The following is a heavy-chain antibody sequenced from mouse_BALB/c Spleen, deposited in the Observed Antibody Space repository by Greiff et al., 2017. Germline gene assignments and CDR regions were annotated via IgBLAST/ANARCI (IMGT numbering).Heavy chain of an antibody. D-gene: IGHD2-3*01. Sequence: EVKLVESGGDLVKPGGSLKLSCAASGFTFSSYGMSWVRQTPDKRLEWVATISSGGSYTYYQDSVKGRFTISRDNAKNTLYLQMSSLKSEDTAMYYCARHRDGFAYWGQGTLVTVSA. J-gene: IGHJ3*01. V-gene: IGHV5-6*01. CDR1: GFTFSSYG. CDR3: ARHRDGFAY. CDR2: ISSGGSYT.